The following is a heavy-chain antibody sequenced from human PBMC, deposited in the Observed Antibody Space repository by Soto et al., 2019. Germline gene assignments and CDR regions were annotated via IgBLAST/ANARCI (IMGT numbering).Heavy chain of an antibody. J-gene: IGHJ5*02. CDR2: ISSSSSTI. V-gene: IGHV3-48*02. CDR1: GFTFSSYI. CDR3: AILRYFDWFPFDP. Sequence: PGGSLRLSCAASGFTFSSYIMNWVRQSPGKGLEWVSYISSSSSTIYYADSVKGRFTISRDNAKNSLYLQMNSLRDEDTAVYYCAILRYFDWFPFDPWGQGTLVTVSS. D-gene: IGHD3-9*01.